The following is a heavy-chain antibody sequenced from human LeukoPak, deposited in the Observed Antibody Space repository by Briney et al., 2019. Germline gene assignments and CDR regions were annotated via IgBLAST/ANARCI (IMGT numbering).Heavy chain of an antibody. CDR2: INPSGCSR. V-gene: IGHV1-46*01. D-gene: IGHD1-26*01. Sequence: ASVKVSCKASGYSFTSYYMHWVRQAPGQWLDCMGIINPSGCSRSYAQKFQSRVNMTRDMSTSTVYLELSSLRYEDTAVYYCARDTLPIGLGATGMFDYWGQGTLVTVSS. CDR3: ARDTLPIGLGATGMFDY. J-gene: IGHJ4*02. CDR1: GYSFTSYY.